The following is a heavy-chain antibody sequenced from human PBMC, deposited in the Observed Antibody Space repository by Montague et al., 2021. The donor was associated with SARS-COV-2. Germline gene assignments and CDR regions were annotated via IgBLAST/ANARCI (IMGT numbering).Heavy chain of an antibody. Sequence: SETRSLTCTVPGDSISTSQYYWGWIRQPPGKGLEWIGTIYYSGSTYYNPSLKSRVTISEDTSKNQFSLRLSSVTAADTAVYYCASLNIVARTDYYYGTDVWGRGTTVTVSS. J-gene: IGHJ6*02. V-gene: IGHV4-39*01. D-gene: IGHD5-12*01. CDR1: GDSISTSQYY. CDR3: ASLNIVARTDYYYGTDV. CDR2: IYYSGST.